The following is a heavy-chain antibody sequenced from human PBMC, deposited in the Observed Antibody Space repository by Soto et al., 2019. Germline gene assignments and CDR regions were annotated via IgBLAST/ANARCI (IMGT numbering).Heavy chain of an antibody. J-gene: IGHJ4*02. D-gene: IGHD4-4*01. V-gene: IGHV3-30*04. CDR1: AFTFRSYT. CDR3: VRDRDSSYFPPPYYFDS. CDR2: ISYDGSKT. Sequence: QVQLVESGGGVVQPGRSLRLSCAASAFTFRSYTMHWVRQAPGKGLEWVATISYDGSKTNYADSVRGRFTISRDNSKSTLFLQMDSLRPEDTAVYSCVRDRDSSYFPPPYYFDSWGQGTLVTVSS.